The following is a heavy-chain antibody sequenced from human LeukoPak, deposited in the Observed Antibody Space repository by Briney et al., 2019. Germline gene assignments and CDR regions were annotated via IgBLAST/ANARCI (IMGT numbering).Heavy chain of an antibody. Sequence: GGSLRLSCAASGFTFDSYAMSWVRQAPGKGLEWVSAVSRFGGTTYYADSAKGRFTISRDNSNNTVYLQMNSLRVGDTALYYCVKHVGSRWSNNRFDPWGQGTLVTVS. CDR2: VSRFGGTT. V-gene: IGHV3-23*01. J-gene: IGHJ5*02. CDR3: VKHVGSRWSNNRFDP. D-gene: IGHD6-13*01. CDR1: GFTFDSYA.